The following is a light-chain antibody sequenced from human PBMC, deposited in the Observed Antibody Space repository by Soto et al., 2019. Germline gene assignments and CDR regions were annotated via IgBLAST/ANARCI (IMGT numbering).Light chain of an antibody. CDR2: DAS. J-gene: IGKJ4*01. Sequence: AIRMTQSPSSFSASTGDRVTITCRASQGISSYLAWYQQKSGKAPKLLIYDASTLQSGVPSRFSGSGSGTDFTLTITCLQSEDLATYYCQQYYSYPLTFGGGTEVEI. CDR3: QQYYSYPLT. V-gene: IGKV1-8*01. CDR1: QGISSY.